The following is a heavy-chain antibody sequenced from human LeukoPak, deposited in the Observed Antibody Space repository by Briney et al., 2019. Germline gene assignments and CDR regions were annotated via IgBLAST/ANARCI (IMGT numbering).Heavy chain of an antibody. CDR2: ISGSGGST. CDR3: AKGRGNYDILTGATPFDY. V-gene: IGHV3-23*01. D-gene: IGHD3-9*01. Sequence: GGSLRLSCAASGFTFSSYAMSWVRQAPGKGLEWVSTISGSGGSTYYADSVKGRFTISRDNSKNTLYLQMNSLRAEDTAVYYCAKGRGNYDILTGATPFDYWGQGTLVTVSS. CDR1: GFTFSSYA. J-gene: IGHJ4*02.